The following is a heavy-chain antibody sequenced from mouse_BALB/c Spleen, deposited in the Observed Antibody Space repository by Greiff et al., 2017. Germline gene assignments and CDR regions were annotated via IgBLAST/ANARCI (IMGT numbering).Heavy chain of an antibody. CDR2: IWGDGST. CDR3: ARDIRDFPFAY. Sequence: QVQLKESGPGLVAPSQSLSITCTVSGFSLTGYGVDWVRQPPGKGLEWLGMIWGDGSTDYNSALKSRLSISKDNSKSQVFLKMNSLQTDDTARYYCARDIRDFPFAYWGQGTLVTVSA. J-gene: IGHJ3*01. CDR1: GFSLTGYG. V-gene: IGHV2-6-7*01.